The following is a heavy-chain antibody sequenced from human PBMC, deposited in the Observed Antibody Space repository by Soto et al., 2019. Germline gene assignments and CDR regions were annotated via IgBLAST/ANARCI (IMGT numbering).Heavy chain of an antibody. D-gene: IGHD6-19*01. CDR2: INSDGAT. CDR1: GFTFSDYA. J-gene: IGHJ5*01. Sequence: GGSLRLSCAASGFTFSDYAMSWVRQAPGKGLEWVSVINSDGATYYAASVQGRFSISRDNSKSTLYLQMNSLSVEDTAIYYCASRPRGSVAGTLGSWGQGSLVTVSS. CDR3: ASRPRGSVAGTLGS. V-gene: IGHV3-23*01.